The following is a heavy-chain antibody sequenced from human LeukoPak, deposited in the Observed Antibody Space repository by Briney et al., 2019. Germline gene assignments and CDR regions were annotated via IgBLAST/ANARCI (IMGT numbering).Heavy chain of an antibody. CDR3: AKADEYHYYYYYMDV. CDR2: ISGSGGNT. Sequence: GGSLRLSCAASGLTFSSYAMSWVRQAPGKGVEWVSAISGSGGNTYYADSVKGRFTISRDNSKSTLYLQMNSLRSEDTAVYYCAKADEYHYYYYYMDVWGKGTTVTVSS. D-gene: IGHD2/OR15-2a*01. CDR1: GLTFSSYA. V-gene: IGHV3-23*01. J-gene: IGHJ6*03.